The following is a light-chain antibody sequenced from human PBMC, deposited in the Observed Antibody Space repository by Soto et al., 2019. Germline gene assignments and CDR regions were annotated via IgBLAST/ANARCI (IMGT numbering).Light chain of an antibody. CDR3: QQYGTSPWT. Sequence: EVVLTQSPGTLSLSPGERATLSCRASQSVSSSYLAWYQQSPGQAPRLLIYGASSRVTGLPDRFSGNGSGTDFNLTISRLEPEDFAVYYCQQYGTSPWTFGQGTKVEI. V-gene: IGKV3-20*01. CDR1: QSVSSSY. CDR2: GAS. J-gene: IGKJ1*01.